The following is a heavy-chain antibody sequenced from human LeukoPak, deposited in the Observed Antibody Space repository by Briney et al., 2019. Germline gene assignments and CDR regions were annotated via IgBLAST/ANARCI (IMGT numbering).Heavy chain of an antibody. J-gene: IGHJ4*02. V-gene: IGHV4-59*01. Sequence: PSETLSLTCDVSGASIRNIFWSWLRHPPGKALEWIGYISYTGTTNYNPSLQSRVTISVDTSKNQLSLKLTSMTAADTAVYYCARDTSGYYGRYEHWGQGTLVTVSS. CDR3: ARDTSGYYGRYEH. CDR1: GASIRNIF. D-gene: IGHD3-3*01. CDR2: ISYTGTT.